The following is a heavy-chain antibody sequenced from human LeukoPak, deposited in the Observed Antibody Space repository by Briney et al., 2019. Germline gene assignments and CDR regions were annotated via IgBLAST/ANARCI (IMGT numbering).Heavy chain of an antibody. CDR3: ARGGDIAAAGRFDY. Sequence: KSSETLSLTCTVSGGSISSYYWSWIRQPPGKGLEWIGEINHSGSTNYNPSLKSRVTISVDTSKNQFSLKLSSVTAADTAVYYCARGGDIAAAGRFDYWGQGTLVTASS. CDR2: INHSGST. V-gene: IGHV4-34*01. D-gene: IGHD6-13*01. CDR1: GGSISSYY. J-gene: IGHJ4*02.